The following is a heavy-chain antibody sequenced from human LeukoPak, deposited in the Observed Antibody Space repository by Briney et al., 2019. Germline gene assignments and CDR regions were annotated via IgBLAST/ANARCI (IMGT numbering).Heavy chain of an antibody. CDR3: AKGARSGSYYNRFDP. D-gene: IGHD6-25*01. CDR2: ISRDGGST. J-gene: IGHJ5*02. Sequence: GGSLRLSCAASGFTFDDYAMHWVPQSPGKGLEWFSVISRDGGSTFYADFVEGRYTVSRDNSKNSLYLQMNSLRSDDTAFYYCAKGARSGSYYNRFDPWGQGTLVTVSS. CDR1: GFTFDDYA. V-gene: IGHV3-43*02.